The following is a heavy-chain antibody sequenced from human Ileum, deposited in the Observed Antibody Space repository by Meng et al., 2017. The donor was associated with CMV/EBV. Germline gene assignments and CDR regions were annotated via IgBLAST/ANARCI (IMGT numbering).Heavy chain of an antibody. CDR3: ARELRYGDYYFDS. J-gene: IGHJ4*02. CDR2: VFYSGST. CDR1: GDSIISDDHY. Sequence: QVQLQESGPVLVKSSQTLSLTCNVSGDSIISDDHYWSWIRQPPGKGLEWIGYVFYSGSTYYNPSLMSRVTISVDTSKNQFSLRLSSVTAADTAVYYCARELRYGDYYFDSWGQGTLVTVSS. D-gene: IGHD4-17*01. V-gene: IGHV4-30-4*08.